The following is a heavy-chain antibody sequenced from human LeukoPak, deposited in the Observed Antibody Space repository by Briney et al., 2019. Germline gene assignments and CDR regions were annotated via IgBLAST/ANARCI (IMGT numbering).Heavy chain of an antibody. J-gene: IGHJ4*02. CDR2: IISSGSTT. Sequence: PGGSLRLSCAASGFTFSNYEMNWVRQAPGKGLEWVAYIISSGSTTYYADSVKGRFTISRDNAKNSLYLQMNTLGAEDTAVYCCARRDPWRGYGYGIDYWGGGTRVSVSS. V-gene: IGHV3-48*03. CDR1: GFTFSNYE. CDR3: ARRDPWRGYGYGIDY. D-gene: IGHD5-18*01.